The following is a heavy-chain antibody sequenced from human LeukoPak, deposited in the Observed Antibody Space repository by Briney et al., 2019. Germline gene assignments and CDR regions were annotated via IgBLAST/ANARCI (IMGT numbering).Heavy chain of an antibody. Sequence: GGSLRLSCAASGFTFSSFSMNWVRQAPGKGLEWVSVIYSGDTTQYADSVKGRFTVSIDISKNTLYLLMNSLRAEDTAVYYCARGMGYNSNFDYWGQGTLVTVSS. D-gene: IGHD6-13*01. J-gene: IGHJ4*02. V-gene: IGHV3-66*01. CDR2: IYSGDTT. CDR3: ARGMGYNSNFDY. CDR1: GFTFSSFS.